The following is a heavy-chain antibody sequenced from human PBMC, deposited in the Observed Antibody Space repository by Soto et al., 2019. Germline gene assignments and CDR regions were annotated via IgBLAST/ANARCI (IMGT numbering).Heavy chain of an antibody. Sequence: SETLSLTCTVSGGSISSYYWSWIRQPPGKGLEWIGYIYYSGSTNYNPSLKSRVTISVDTSKNQFSLKLSSVTAADTAVYYCARHGTGSNPTFGYYYYYYMDVWGKGTTVTVSS. CDR2: IYYSGST. J-gene: IGHJ6*03. CDR3: ARHGTGSNPTFGYYYYYYMDV. CDR1: GGSISSYY. V-gene: IGHV4-59*08. D-gene: IGHD3-3*01.